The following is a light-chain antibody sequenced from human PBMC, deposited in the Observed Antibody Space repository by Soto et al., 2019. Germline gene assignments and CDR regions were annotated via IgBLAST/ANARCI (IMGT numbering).Light chain of an antibody. CDR2: DAS. V-gene: IGKV3-11*01. CDR3: QQRSNWPPSIT. CDR1: QSVTTF. Sequence: EIVLTQSPATLSLSPGERATLSCRAIQSVTTFLAWYQPKPGQAPRLLIYDASDRAPGIPARFSGSGSATDFTLTINNLEPEDFAVYYCQQRSNWPPSITFGQGTRLEIK. J-gene: IGKJ5*01.